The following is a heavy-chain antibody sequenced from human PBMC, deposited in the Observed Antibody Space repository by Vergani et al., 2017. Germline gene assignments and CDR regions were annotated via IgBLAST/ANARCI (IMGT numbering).Heavy chain of an antibody. Sequence: QVQLQESGPGLVKPSQTLSLTCTVSGGSISSGGYYWSWIRQHPGKGLEWIGYIYYSGSTYYNPSLKSLVTISVDTSKNQFSLKLSSVTAADTAVYYCARWAIVPAAGYYYYYYMDVWGKGTTVTVSS. CDR3: ARWAIVPAAGYYYYYYMDV. CDR1: GGSISSGGYY. CDR2: IYYSGST. V-gene: IGHV4-31*01. D-gene: IGHD2-2*01. J-gene: IGHJ6*03.